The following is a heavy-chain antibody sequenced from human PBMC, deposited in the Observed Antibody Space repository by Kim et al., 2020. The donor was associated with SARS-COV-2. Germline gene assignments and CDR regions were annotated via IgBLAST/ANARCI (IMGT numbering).Heavy chain of an antibody. J-gene: IGHJ4*02. CDR3: ARPFYDSSGYYFYYFDY. D-gene: IGHD3-22*01. Sequence: LKRRVTISVDTSKNQFSLKLSSVTAADTAVYYCARPFYDSSGYYFYYFDYWGQGTLVTVSS. V-gene: IGHV4-39*01.